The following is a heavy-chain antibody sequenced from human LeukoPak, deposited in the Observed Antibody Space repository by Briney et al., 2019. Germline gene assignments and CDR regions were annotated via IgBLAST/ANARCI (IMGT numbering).Heavy chain of an antibody. V-gene: IGHV3-30*18. J-gene: IGHJ4*02. Sequence: GSLRLSCAASGFTFSSYGMHWVRQAPGKGLEWVAAISYDGSNKYYADSVKGRFTISRDNSKNTLYLQMNSLRAEDTAVYYCAKGSHSSGWSSWSDYWGQGTLVTVSS. D-gene: IGHD6-19*01. CDR3: AKGSHSSGWSSWSDY. CDR1: GFTFSSYG. CDR2: ISYDGSNK.